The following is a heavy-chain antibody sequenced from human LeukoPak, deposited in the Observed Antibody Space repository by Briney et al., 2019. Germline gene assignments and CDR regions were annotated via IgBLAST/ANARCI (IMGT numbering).Heavy chain of an antibody. Sequence: GESLKISCKVSGYIFTSYWIGWVRQMPGKGLEWMGIIYPGDSDTRYGPSFQGQVTISADRSINTAYLQWSSLKASDTAIYYCARHVPFDYWGQGTLVTVSS. J-gene: IGHJ4*02. CDR1: GYIFTSYW. V-gene: IGHV5-51*01. CDR3: ARHVPFDY. CDR2: IYPGDSDT.